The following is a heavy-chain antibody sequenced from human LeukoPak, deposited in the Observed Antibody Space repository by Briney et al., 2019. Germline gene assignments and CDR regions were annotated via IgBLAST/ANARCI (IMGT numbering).Heavy chain of an antibody. CDR3: AKSAYSSSWSLLGY. Sequence: GGSLRLSCVASGFTFSSYSMNWVRQAPGKGLEWVSPISSSSGYIYYADSVKGRFTISRDNAKNSLYLQMNSLRAEDTAVYYCAKSAYSSSWSLLGYWGQETLVTVSS. J-gene: IGHJ4*02. V-gene: IGHV3-21*01. D-gene: IGHD6-13*01. CDR1: GFTFSSYS. CDR2: ISSSSGYI.